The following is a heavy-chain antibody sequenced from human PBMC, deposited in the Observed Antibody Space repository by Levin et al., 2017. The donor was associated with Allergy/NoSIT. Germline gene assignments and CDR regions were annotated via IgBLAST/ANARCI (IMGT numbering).Heavy chain of an antibody. CDR3: ARGHGIAAAGRNWFDP. Sequence: SQTLSLTCAVSGYSISSGYYWGWIRQPPGKGLEWIGSIYHSGSTYYNPSLKSRVTISVDTSKNQFSLKLSSVTAADTAVYYCARGHGIAAAGRNWFDPWGQGTLVTVSS. D-gene: IGHD6-13*01. CDR1: GYSISSGYY. J-gene: IGHJ5*02. V-gene: IGHV4-38-2*01. CDR2: IYHSGST.